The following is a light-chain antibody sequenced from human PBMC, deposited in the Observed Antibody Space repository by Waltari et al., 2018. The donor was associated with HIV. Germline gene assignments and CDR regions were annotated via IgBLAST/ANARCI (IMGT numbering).Light chain of an antibody. J-gene: IGKJ4*01. V-gene: IGKV3-15*01. Sequence: EIVMTQSPVTLSVSPGERATLSCRASQSVYSNLAWYQQKPGQAPRLVIYGASTRATGIPARFRGIGSGTEFTLTISSLQSEDFVLYYCQQYYDWPLTFGGGTKVEIK. CDR2: GAS. CDR3: QQYYDWPLT. CDR1: QSVYSN.